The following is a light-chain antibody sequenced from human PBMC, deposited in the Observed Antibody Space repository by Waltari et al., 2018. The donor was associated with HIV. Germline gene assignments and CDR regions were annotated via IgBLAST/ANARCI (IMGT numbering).Light chain of an antibody. CDR2: EVN. V-gene: IGLV2-8*01. J-gene: IGLJ6*01. CDR1: SSDVGGYEY. CDR3: ASYGDTNRVL. Sequence: QSALTQPPSASGSLGQSVTISCTGTSSDVGGYEYVSGYQQHPDKAPKLIIYEVNKRPSGVPDRFSGSKSDNTASLTVAGLQDDDEAHYYCASYGDTNRVLFGGGTRVTVL.